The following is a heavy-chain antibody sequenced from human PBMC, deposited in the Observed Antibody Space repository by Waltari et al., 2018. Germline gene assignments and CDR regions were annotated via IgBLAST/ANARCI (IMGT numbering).Heavy chain of an antibody. CDR3: VRGPDSRGGKRHGMDV. CDR2: IYNDGSK. D-gene: IGHD3-16*01. Sequence: EVQMVESGGGLVQPGGSLGLSCAVPGFTVRGNYLGWVRQAPGKGLEVVSVIYNDGSKNYADSVKGRCTISRDNSKNTLDLLMNSLRAEDTAVYYCVRGPDSRGGKRHGMDVWGQGTMVTVSS. CDR1: GFTVRGNY. V-gene: IGHV3-66*01. J-gene: IGHJ6*02.